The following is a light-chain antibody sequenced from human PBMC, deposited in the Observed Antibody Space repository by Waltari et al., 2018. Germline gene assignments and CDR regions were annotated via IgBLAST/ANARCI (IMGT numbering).Light chain of an antibody. CDR1: QSVSSN. CDR2: GAS. V-gene: IGKV3-15*01. CDR3: QQYNNWFWA. J-gene: IGKJ4*02. Sequence: EIVMTQSPDTLSVSPGERATLSCRASQSVSSNLAWYQQKPGQAPRLLIYGASTRATGIPARFSGSGSGTEFTLTISSLQSEDFAVYYCQQYNNWFWAFGGGTKVEIK.